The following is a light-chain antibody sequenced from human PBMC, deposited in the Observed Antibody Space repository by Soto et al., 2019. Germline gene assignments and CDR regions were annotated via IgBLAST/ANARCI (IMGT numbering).Light chain of an antibody. CDR3: CSHAGSFTLV. CDR2: DVS. Sequence: QSVLTQPRSVSGSPGQSGTISCTGTSSDVGGYNYVSWYQKYPGKAPRLMIYDVSKRPSGVPDRFSGSKSGNTASLTISGLQAEDEADYYCCSHAGSFTLVFGGGTKLTVL. V-gene: IGLV2-11*01. J-gene: IGLJ2*01. CDR1: SSDVGGYNY.